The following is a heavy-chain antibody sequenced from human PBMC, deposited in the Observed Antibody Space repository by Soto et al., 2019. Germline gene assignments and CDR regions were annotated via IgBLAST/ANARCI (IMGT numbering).Heavy chain of an antibody. D-gene: IGHD2-2*01. Sequence: LRLSCAASRFTFSSYAMCWVRQAPGKGLEWVSSISVSGGSTYYADSVKGRFTISRDNSKNTLYLQMNSLRAEDTAVYYCARDTIVVVPAASVHYYYGMDVWGQGTTVTVSS. V-gene: IGHV3-23*01. CDR1: RFTFSSYA. J-gene: IGHJ6*02. CDR3: ARDTIVVVPAASVHYYYGMDV. CDR2: ISVSGGST.